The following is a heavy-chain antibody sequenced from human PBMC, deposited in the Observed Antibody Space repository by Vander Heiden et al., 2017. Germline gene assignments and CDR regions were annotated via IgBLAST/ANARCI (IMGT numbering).Heavy chain of an antibody. CDR2: IYSSGST. V-gene: IGHV3-53*01. J-gene: IGHJ6*02. CDR3: ATWLLGGRYYEGYNLDV. Sequence: EVQLVESGGGLIQPGGSLRLSCAASGFAVSSNYMSWVRQAPGKGLEWVSIIYSSGSTDYADSVKGRFTISRDNSKNTLYLQMNNLRAVDTAVYYCATWLLGGRYYEGYNLDVWGQGTTVTVSS. D-gene: IGHD1-26*01. CDR1: GFAVSSNY.